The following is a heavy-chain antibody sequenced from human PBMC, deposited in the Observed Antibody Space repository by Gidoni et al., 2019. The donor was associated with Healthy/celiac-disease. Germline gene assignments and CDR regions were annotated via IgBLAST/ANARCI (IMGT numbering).Heavy chain of an antibody. V-gene: IGHV4-39*01. CDR2: IYYSGST. CDR1: GGSISSSSYY. CDR3: ASRFDYGGWFGY. Sequence: QLQLPESGPGLVKPSETLSLTCTVSGGSISSSSYYWGWIRQPPGKGLEWIGSIYYSGSTYYNPSLKSRVTISVDTSKNQFSLKLSSVTAADTAVYYCASRFDYGGWFGYWGQGTLVTVSS. J-gene: IGHJ4*02. D-gene: IGHD4-17*01.